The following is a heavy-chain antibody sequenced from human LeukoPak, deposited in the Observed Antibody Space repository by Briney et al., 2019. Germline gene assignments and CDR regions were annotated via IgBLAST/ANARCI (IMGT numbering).Heavy chain of an antibody. D-gene: IGHD2-15*01. V-gene: IGHV3-23*01. CDR2: ITGTGGK. J-gene: IGHJ4*02. Sequence: GGSLRLSCTVSGFTLTNHGVSWVRQAPGKGLEWVSIITGTGGKYYGDSVKGRFVLSRDNSKNTVYMQMSSLRAEDTATYYCAKDYCRDGNCPFPFLDSWGQGTQVTVSS. CDR3: AKDYCRDGNCPFPFLDS. CDR1: GFTLTNHG.